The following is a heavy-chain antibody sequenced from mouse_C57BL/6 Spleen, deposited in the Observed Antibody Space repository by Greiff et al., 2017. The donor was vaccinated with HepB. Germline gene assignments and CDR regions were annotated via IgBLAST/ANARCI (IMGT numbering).Heavy chain of an antibody. D-gene: IGHD1-1*01. CDR3: ARRGYGSSYPYYYAMDY. V-gene: IGHV1-80*01. J-gene: IGHJ4*01. Sequence: QVQLKQSGAELVKPGASVKISCKASGYAFSSSWMNWVKQRPGKGLEWIGQIYPGDGDTNYNGKFKGKATLTADKSSSTAYMQLSSLTSEDSAVYFCARRGYGSSYPYYYAMDYWGQGTSVTVSS. CDR1: GYAFSSSW. CDR2: IYPGDGDT.